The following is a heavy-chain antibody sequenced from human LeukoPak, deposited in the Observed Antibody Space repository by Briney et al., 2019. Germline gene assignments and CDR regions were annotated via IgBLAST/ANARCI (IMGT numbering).Heavy chain of an antibody. CDR2: INHSGST. J-gene: IGHJ4*02. Sequence: SETLSLTCAVYGGALSGYYWSWIRQPPGKGLEWIGEINHSGSTNYNPSLKSRVTISVDTSKNQFSLKLSSVTAADTAVYYCATFNYYDSSGYYPWGQGTLVTVSS. V-gene: IGHV4-34*01. CDR1: GGALSGYY. D-gene: IGHD3-22*01. CDR3: ATFNYYDSSGYYP.